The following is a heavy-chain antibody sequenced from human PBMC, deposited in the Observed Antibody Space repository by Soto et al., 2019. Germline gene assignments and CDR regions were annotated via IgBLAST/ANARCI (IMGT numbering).Heavy chain of an antibody. CDR3: AKSSFYGGLDLQYCSGGSCYSGSAFDE. CDR1: GFTFSSYA. J-gene: IGHJ4*01. Sequence: GGSLRLSCASSGFTFSSYAMSWVRLAPWKGLEWVSAISGSGGSTYYAVSVKGRFTISRDNSKNTLYLQLNSLRAEDTAVNYCAKSSFYGGLDLQYCSGGSCYSGSAFDEWGQGTLVPVAS. CDR2: ISGSGGST. V-gene: IGHV3-23*01. D-gene: IGHD2-15*01.